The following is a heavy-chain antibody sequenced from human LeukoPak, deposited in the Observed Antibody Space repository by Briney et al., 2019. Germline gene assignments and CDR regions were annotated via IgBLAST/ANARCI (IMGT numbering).Heavy chain of an antibody. Sequence: PSETLSLTCTVSGGSISSSSYYWGWIRQPPGKGLEWIGSIYYSGSTYYNPSLKSRVTISVDTSKNQFSLKLSSVTAADTAVYYCARDKRGYYGSGSYYKRGHYNWFDPWGQGTLVTVSS. CDR3: ARDKRGYYGSGSYYKRGHYNWFDP. D-gene: IGHD3-10*01. V-gene: IGHV4-39*02. CDR2: IYYSGST. CDR1: GGSISSSSYY. J-gene: IGHJ5*02.